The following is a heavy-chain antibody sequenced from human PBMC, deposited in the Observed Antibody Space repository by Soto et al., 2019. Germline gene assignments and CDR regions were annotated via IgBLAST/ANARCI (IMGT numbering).Heavy chain of an antibody. CDR2: FTRAGGT. V-gene: IGHV3-23*01. CDR3: AREFAPGSPNYDY. D-gene: IGHD2-21*01. CDR1: GFTFSNYA. J-gene: IGHJ4*02. Sequence: EVQLLASGGALVQPGGSLRISCAAAGFTFSNYAMSWVRQSPGNGLEWVSTFTRAGGTHYADSVKGRFTISRDNSNNMLFQQMNSLRDEDTALYYCAREFAPGSPNYDYWGLGTLVTVSS.